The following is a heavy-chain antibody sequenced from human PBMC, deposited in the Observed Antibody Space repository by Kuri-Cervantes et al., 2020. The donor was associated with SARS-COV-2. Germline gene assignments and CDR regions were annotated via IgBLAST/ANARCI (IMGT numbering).Heavy chain of an antibody. Sequence: GESLKISCTASGFTFRRYWMHWVRQVPGQGLVWVSRINSDGSLITYAGSLKGRFTISRDNAKNTLYLQMNSLGAEDTAVYYCVRGGDGDNYGSYWGQGTLVTVSS. CDR1: GFTFRRYW. CDR2: INSDGSLI. J-gene: IGHJ4*02. D-gene: IGHD5-24*01. V-gene: IGHV3-74*03. CDR3: VRGGDGDNYGSY.